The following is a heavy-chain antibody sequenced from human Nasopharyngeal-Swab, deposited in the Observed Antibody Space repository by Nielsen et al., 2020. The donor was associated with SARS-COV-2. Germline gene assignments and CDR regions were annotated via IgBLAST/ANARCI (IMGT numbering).Heavy chain of an antibody. D-gene: IGHD2-2*03. V-gene: IGHV3-74*01. Sequence: GGSLRLSCTASGFSISGYWRHWVRQAPGKGLVWVSRISSDGGANYADSATGRFTISRDNAKNTVYLQMNSLRDEDTAVYYCLRGMAGYGWFDPWGQGSLVTVSS. CDR1: GFSISGYW. CDR2: ISSDGGA. CDR3: LRGMAGYGWFDP. J-gene: IGHJ5*02.